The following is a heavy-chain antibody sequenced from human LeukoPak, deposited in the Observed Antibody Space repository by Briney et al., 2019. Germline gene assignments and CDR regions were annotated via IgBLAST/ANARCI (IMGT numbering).Heavy chain of an antibody. CDR3: ARGGIAAAGIFDY. D-gene: IGHD6-13*01. Sequence: SETLSLTCTVSGGSISSYYWSWIRQPPGKGLEWIGYICYSGSTNYNPSLKSRVTISVDTSKNQFSLKLSSVTAADTAVYYCARGGIAAAGIFDYWGQGTLVTVSS. CDR2: ICYSGST. V-gene: IGHV4-59*01. CDR1: GGSISSYY. J-gene: IGHJ4*02.